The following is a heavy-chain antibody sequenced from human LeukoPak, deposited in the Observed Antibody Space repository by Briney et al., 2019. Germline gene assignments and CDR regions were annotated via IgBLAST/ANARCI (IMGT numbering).Heavy chain of an antibody. V-gene: IGHV4-61*08. Sequence: SETLSLTCAVSGGSVSSGGDYWSWIRQPPGKGLEWIGYIYYSGSTNYNPSLKSRVTISVDTSKNQFSLKLSSVTAADTAVYYCARDRVRGNSNPFFDYWGQGTLVTVSS. CDR2: IYYSGST. CDR3: ARDRVRGNSNPFFDY. D-gene: IGHD4-11*01. J-gene: IGHJ4*02. CDR1: GGSVSSGGDY.